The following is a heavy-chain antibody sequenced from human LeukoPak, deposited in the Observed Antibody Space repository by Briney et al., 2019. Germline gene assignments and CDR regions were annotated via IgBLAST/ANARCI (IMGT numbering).Heavy chain of an antibody. V-gene: IGHV5-51*01. CDR3: ARQLDYGGFGAFGI. Sequence: GESLKISCKGSGYTFTNYWIHWVRQMPGKGLEWMGNVYPGDSDTRYSPSFQGQVTISADKSIATTYLQWNSLKASDTAIYYCARQLDYGGFGAFGIWGQGTMVTVSS. J-gene: IGHJ3*02. D-gene: IGHD4-23*01. CDR1: GYTFTNYW. CDR2: VYPGDSDT.